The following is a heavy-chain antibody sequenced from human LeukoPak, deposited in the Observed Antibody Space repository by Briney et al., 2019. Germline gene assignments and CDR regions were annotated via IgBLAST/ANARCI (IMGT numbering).Heavy chain of an antibody. CDR1: GFTFSSYS. CDR3: AELGITMIGGV. CDR2: ISSSSSYI. V-gene: IGHV3-21*01. J-gene: IGHJ6*04. D-gene: IGHD3-10*02. Sequence: GGSLTLSCVASGFTFSSYSMNWVRQAPGKGLEWVSSISSSSSYISYADSVKGRFTISRDNAKNSLYLQMNSLRAEDTAVYYCAELGITMIGGVWGKGTTVTISS.